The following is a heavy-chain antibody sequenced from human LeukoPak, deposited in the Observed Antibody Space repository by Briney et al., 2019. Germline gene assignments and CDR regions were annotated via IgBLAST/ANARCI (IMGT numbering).Heavy chain of an antibody. CDR1: GFTFSSYG. D-gene: IGHD3-22*01. CDR3: ARDEDDISGYYFY. CDR2: IWYNGNNK. V-gene: IGHV3-33*01. Sequence: GGSLRLSCAASGFTFSSYGMHWVRQAPGKGLEWVAVIWYNGNNKYYADSVKGRFTISRDNAKNSLYLQMNSLRDEDTAVYYCARDEDDISGYYFYWGQGTLVTVSS. J-gene: IGHJ4*02.